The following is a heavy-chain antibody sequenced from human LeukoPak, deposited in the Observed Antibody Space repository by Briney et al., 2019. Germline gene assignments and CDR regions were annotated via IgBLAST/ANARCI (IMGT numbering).Heavy chain of an antibody. CDR3: ARGMDVQKRDGYNYGYYYYYMDV. CDR2: IIPIFGTA. CDR1: GGTFSSYA. V-gene: IGHV1-69*06. J-gene: IGHJ6*03. D-gene: IGHD5-24*01. Sequence: SVKVSCKASGGTFSSYAISWVRQAPGQGLEWMGGIIPIFGTANYAQKFQGRVTITADKSTSTAYMELSSLRSEDTAVYYCARGMDVQKRDGYNYGYYYYYMDVWGKGTTVTVSS.